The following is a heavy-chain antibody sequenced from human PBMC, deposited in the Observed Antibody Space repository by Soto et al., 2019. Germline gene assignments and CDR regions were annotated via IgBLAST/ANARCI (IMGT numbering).Heavy chain of an antibody. V-gene: IGHV4-31*03. CDR2: IYYIGST. CDR1: GGSISSGGYY. Sequence: SETLSLTCTVSGGSISSGGYYWNWIRQHPGKGLEWIGYIYYIGSTYYNPSLKSRVTISVDKSKNQFSLRAEDTAVYYCAKVRHSGSYRFGIYYYYYGMDVWGQGTTVTVSS. J-gene: IGHJ6*02. D-gene: IGHD1-26*01. CDR3: AKVRHSGSYRFGIYYYYYGMDV.